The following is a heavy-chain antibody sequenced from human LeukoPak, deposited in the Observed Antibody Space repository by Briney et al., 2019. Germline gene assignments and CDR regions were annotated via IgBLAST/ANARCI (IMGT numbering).Heavy chain of an antibody. CDR3: AKVYCSSTSCPHNLDY. CDR1: GFNFRSYG. CDR2: IRYDGSIK. J-gene: IGHJ4*02. Sequence: SGGSLRLSCAASGFNFRSYGMHWARSAPGTGLELVAFIRYDGSIKYYADSVKGRFTISRDNSKNTLYLQMNSLRAEDTAVYYCAKVYCSSTSCPHNLDYWGQGTLVTVSS. V-gene: IGHV3-30*02. D-gene: IGHD2-2*01.